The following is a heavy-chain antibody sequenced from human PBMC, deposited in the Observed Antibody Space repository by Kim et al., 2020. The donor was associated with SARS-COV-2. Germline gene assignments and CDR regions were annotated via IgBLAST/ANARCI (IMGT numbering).Heavy chain of an antibody. V-gene: IGHV1-18*04. D-gene: IGHD2-8*01. J-gene: IGHJ3*01. Sequence: ASVKVYCKASGYTFTKFDIHWVRQAPGQSPEWVGRISTSTGDTNYVQKVQGRVSMITDTSTSTVYMELTSLRSDDTAMYYCAIGRLRADAFDVWGQGTMV. CDR2: ISTSTGDT. CDR3: AIGRLRADAFDV. CDR1: GYTFTKFD.